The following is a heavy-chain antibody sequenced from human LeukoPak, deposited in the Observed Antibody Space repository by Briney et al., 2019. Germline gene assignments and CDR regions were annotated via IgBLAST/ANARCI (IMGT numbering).Heavy chain of an antibody. Sequence: SETLSLTCTVSGGSISSSSYYWGWIRQPPGKGLEWIGSIYYSGSTYYNPSLKSRVTISVDTSKNQFSLKLSSVTAADTAVYYCARRCQGPEVGIAVAGTGYYYYGMDVWGQGTTVTVSS. CDR3: ARRCQGPEVGIAVAGTGYYYYGMDV. CDR1: GGSISSSSYY. V-gene: IGHV4-39*07. CDR2: IYYSGST. J-gene: IGHJ6*02. D-gene: IGHD6-19*01.